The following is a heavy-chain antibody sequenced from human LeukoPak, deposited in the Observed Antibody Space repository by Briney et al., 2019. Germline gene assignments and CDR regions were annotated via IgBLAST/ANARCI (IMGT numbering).Heavy chain of an antibody. D-gene: IGHD4-23*01. V-gene: IGHV3-74*01. Sequence: GGSLRLSCAASGFTFSSYWMNWVRQAPGKGLVWVSRIASDGSSTTYADSAKGRFSISRDNAKNTLYLQMNSLRVEDTAVYYCARGRPHGNDYWGQGTLVTVSS. CDR2: IASDGSST. J-gene: IGHJ4*02. CDR3: ARGRPHGNDY. CDR1: GFTFSSYW.